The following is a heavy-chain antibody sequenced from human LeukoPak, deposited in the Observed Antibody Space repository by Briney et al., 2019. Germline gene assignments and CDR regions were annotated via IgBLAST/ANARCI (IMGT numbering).Heavy chain of an antibody. Sequence: GGSLRLSCAASGFTFSSYEINWVRQAPGKGLEWVSYISSSGSTIYYADSVKGRYTISRDNAKNSLYLQMDSLRAEDTAVYYCARDPYSGGYGAYYYYYMDVWGKGTTVTISS. V-gene: IGHV3-48*03. CDR2: ISSSGSTI. CDR1: GFTFSSYE. CDR3: ARDPYSGGYGAYYYYYMDV. D-gene: IGHD1-26*01. J-gene: IGHJ6*03.